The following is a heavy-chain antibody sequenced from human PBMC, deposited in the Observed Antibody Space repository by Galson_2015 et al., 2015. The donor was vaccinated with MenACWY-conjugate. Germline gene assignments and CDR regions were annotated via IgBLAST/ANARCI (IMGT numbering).Heavy chain of an antibody. V-gene: IGHV3-74*01. Sequence: LRLSCAASGFTFSTYSMNWVRQAPGKGLVWVSRINPGGSSTTYADSVKDRFTISRDNAKNTLYLQMNSLRPEDTAVFYCAKTRGASFYFDSWGQGTLVTVSS. J-gene: IGHJ4*02. CDR1: GFTFSTYS. CDR3: AKTRGASFYFDS. CDR2: INPGGSST. D-gene: IGHD1-26*01.